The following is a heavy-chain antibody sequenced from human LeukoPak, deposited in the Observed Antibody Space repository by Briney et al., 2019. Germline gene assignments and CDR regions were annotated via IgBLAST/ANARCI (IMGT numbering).Heavy chain of an antibody. V-gene: IGHV3-30*02. Sequence: PGGSLRLSCAASGFTFRGFAMTWVRQAPGKGLEWVAFIRYDGSNKYYADSVKGRFTISRDNSKNTLYLQMNSLRAEDTAVYYCARDEGYFDYWGQGTLVTVSS. CDR1: GFTFRGFA. J-gene: IGHJ4*02. CDR3: ARDEGYFDY. CDR2: IRYDGSNK.